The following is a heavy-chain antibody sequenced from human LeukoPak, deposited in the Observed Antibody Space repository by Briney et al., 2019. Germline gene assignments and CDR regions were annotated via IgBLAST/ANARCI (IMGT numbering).Heavy chain of an antibody. Sequence: GSLRLSCATSGFSFSSYAMSWVRQAPGKGLEWASAMSSSDDGRYYAASVRGRFTISRDTSRSTLYLQMNSLRAEDAAVYYCAKAPVTSCRGAFCYPFDYWGQGTLVTVSS. V-gene: IGHV3-23*01. CDR3: AKAPVTSCRGAFCYPFDY. J-gene: IGHJ4*02. D-gene: IGHD2-15*01. CDR1: GFSFSSYA. CDR2: MSSSDDGR.